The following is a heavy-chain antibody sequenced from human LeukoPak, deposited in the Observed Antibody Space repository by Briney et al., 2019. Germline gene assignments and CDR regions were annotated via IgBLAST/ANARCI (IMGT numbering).Heavy chain of an antibody. J-gene: IGHJ4*02. D-gene: IGHD2-15*01. CDR2: IRNNEVT. Sequence: PSETLSLTCIVSGGSISGFYWSWIRQPPGKGLEWIGYIRNNEVTGCDPSLKSRVTISVDTSKNQFSLKLSSVTAADTAVYYCARGKPYCSGGSCYWYSYGYYFDYWGQGTLVTVSS. CDR3: ARGKPYCSGGSCYWYSYGYYFDY. CDR1: GGSISGFY. V-gene: IGHV4-59*01.